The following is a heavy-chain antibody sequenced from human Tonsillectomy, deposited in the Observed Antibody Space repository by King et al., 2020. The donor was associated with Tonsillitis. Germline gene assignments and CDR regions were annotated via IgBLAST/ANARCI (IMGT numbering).Heavy chain of an antibody. D-gene: IGHD6-19*01. J-gene: IGHJ4*02. Sequence: VQLVESGGGLVQPGGSLRLSCAASGFTFSSYEMNWVRQAPGKGLEWVSYISSSGSTIYYADSVKGRFTISRDNAKNSLYLQMNSLRAEDTAVYYCAIAVAGTGVDYWGQGTLVTVSS. CDR1: GFTFSSYE. V-gene: IGHV3-48*03. CDR2: ISSSGSTI. CDR3: AIAVAGTGVDY.